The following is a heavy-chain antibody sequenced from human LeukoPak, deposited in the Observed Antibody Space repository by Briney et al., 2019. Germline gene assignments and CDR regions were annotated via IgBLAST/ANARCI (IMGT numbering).Heavy chain of an antibody. CDR2: ISNIGTSI. V-gene: IGHV3-21*01. D-gene: IGHD5-18*01. J-gene: IGHJ4*02. CDR3: APEDTAMVEHLDFDY. Sequence: GGSLRLSCAVSGFTFSRYSMNWVPQAPGKGLEWVSSISNIGTSIYYADSVKGRFTISRDNAKNSLYLQMDSLRAEDTAVYYCAPEDTAMVEHLDFDYWGQGTLVTVSS. CDR1: GFTFSRYS.